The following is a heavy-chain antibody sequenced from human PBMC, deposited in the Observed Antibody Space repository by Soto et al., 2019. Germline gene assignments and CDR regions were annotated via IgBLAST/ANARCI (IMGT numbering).Heavy chain of an antibody. J-gene: IGHJ4*02. CDR3: ARDGVIAAAGTPFIDY. D-gene: IGHD6-13*01. CDR2: ISAYNGNT. CDR1: GYTFTSYG. Sequence: ASVKVSCKASGYTFTSYGISWVRQAPGQGLEWMGWISAYNGNTNYAQKLQGRVTMTTDTSTSTAYMELRSLRSDDTAVYYCARDGVIAAAGTPFIDYWGQGTLVTVSS. V-gene: IGHV1-18*01.